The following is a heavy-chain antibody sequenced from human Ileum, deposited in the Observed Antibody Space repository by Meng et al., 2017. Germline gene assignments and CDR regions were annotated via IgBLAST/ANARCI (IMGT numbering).Heavy chain of an antibody. V-gene: IGHV3-7*03. CDR1: GFTFSSYW. Sequence: GGSLRLSCAASGFTFSSYWMSWVRQAPGKGLEWVANINQDGSEKYYVDSVKGRFSISRDNAKNSLYLQMNSLRAEDTAVYFCARAQYYYGGGGNCFAFDYWGQGTLVTVSS. CDR2: INQDGSEK. J-gene: IGHJ4*02. D-gene: IGHD3-22*01. CDR3: ARAQYYYGGGGNCFAFDY.